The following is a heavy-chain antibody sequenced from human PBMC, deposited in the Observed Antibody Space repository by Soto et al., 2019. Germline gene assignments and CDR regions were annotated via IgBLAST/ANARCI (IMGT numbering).Heavy chain of an antibody. V-gene: IGHV4-30-4*01. CDR2: VYYSGST. J-gene: IGHJ4*02. CDR1: GGSINTYNNY. CDR3: VREINDSFDSSGYPDS. D-gene: IGHD3-22*01. Sequence: QVQLQESGPGLVKPSQTLSLTCTVSGGSINTYNNYWSWIRQPPGKGLEWIGYVYYSGSTHYNPSLKSRVTMSIDTSKNQFSLNLTSVIAADTAVYYCVREINDSFDSSGYPDSWGQGTLVTVSP.